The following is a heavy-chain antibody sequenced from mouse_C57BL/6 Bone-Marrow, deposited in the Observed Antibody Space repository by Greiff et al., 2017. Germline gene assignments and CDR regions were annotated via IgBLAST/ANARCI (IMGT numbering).Heavy chain of an antibody. D-gene: IGHD1-1*01. J-gene: IGHJ2*01. CDR3: TRVYYYGSSYYFDY. V-gene: IGHV5-9-1*02. Sequence: DVKLQESGEGLVKPGGSLKLSCAASGFTFSSYAMSWVRQTPEKRLEWVAYISSGGDYIYYADTVKGRFTISRDNARNPLYLQMSSLKSEDTAMYYCTRVYYYGSSYYFDYWGQGTTLTVSS. CDR2: ISSGGDYI. CDR1: GFTFSSYA.